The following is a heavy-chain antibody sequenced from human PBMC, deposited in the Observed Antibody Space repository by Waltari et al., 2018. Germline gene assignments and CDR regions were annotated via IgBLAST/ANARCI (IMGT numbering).Heavy chain of an antibody. J-gene: IGHJ6*02. CDR2: IWYDGSNK. CDR1: GFTFSSYG. V-gene: IGHV3-33*01. CDR3: ARPPRGYQRSGYYYGMDV. D-gene: IGHD2-2*01. Sequence: QVQLVESGGGVVQPGRSLRLSCAASGFTFSSYGMHWVRQAPGKGLEWVAVIWYDGSNKYYADSVKGRFTISRDNSKNTLYLQMNSLRAEDTAVYYCARPPRGYQRSGYYYGMDVWGQGTTVTVSS.